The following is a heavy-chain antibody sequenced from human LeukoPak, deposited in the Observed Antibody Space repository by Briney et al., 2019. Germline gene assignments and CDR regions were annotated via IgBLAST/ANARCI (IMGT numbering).Heavy chain of an antibody. D-gene: IGHD6-13*01. Sequence: GGSLRLSCAASGFTFSKYGMYWVRQAPGKGLEWVAVISYDGSNKYYADSVKGRFTISRDNSKNTLYLQMNSLRAEDTAVYYCAKEAREQLAFFDYWGQGTLVTISS. CDR1: GFTFSKYG. V-gene: IGHV3-30*18. CDR3: AKEAREQLAFFDY. CDR2: ISYDGSNK. J-gene: IGHJ4*02.